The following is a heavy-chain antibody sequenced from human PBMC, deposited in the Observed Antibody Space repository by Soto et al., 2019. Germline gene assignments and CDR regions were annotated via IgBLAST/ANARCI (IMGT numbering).Heavy chain of an antibody. CDR3: AREAYKRGATNPFFDY. J-gene: IGHJ4*02. CDR1: GGSISSSNW. CDR2: IYPSGIT. V-gene: IGHV4-4*02. D-gene: IGHD1-26*01. Sequence: SETLSLTCAVSGGSISSSNWWTWVRLPPGKGREWIGEIYPSGITNYSPSLKSRVTMSVDKSKNQFSLKLNSVTAADTAMYYCAREAYKRGATNPFFDYWGQGTLVTVS.